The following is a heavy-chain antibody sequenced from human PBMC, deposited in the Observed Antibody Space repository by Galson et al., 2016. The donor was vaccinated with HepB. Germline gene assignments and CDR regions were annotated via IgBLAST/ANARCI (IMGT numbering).Heavy chain of an antibody. D-gene: IGHD5-12*01. CDR2: MNPNSGNT. J-gene: IGHJ4*02. CDR1: GYTFTSYD. Sequence: SVKVSCKASGYTFTSYDLNWVRQATGQGLEWMGWMNPNSGNTVYAQKFHGRVTMTRNSSISTAYMELSSLRSEDTAVYYCARRLGYTSTSMSHWGQGTLVTVSS. CDR3: ARRLGYTSTSMSH. V-gene: IGHV1-8*01.